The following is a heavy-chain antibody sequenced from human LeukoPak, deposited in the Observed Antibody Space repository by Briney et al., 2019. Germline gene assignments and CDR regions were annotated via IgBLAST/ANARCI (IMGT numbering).Heavy chain of an antibody. D-gene: IGHD4-17*01. CDR1: GFTFSSYA. CDR2: ISYDGSNK. V-gene: IGHV3-30-3*01. Sequence: GGSLRLSCAASGFTFSSYAMHWVRQAPGKGLEWVAVISYDGSNKYYADSVKGRFTISRDNSKNTLYLQMNSLRAEDTAAYYCARDNSDYGFYFDYWGQGTLVTVSS. J-gene: IGHJ4*02. CDR3: ARDNSDYGFYFDY.